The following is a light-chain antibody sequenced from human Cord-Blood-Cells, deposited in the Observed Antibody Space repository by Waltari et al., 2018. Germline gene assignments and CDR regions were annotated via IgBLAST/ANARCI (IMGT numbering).Light chain of an antibody. J-gene: IGKJ4*01. V-gene: IGKV2-28*01. CDR3: MQALQTPLT. Sequence: DIVMTQSPLSLPVTPGEPASISCRSSQSLLHSNGYNYLDWYLQKPGQAPQLLIYLGSSRATGVPERFSGSGSGTDFTLKISRVEAEDFGAYYCMQALQTPLTFGGGTKVEIK. CDR2: LGS. CDR1: QSLLHSNGYNY.